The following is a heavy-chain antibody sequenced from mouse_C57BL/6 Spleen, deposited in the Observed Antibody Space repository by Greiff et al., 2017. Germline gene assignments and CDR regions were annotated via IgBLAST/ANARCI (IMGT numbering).Heavy chain of an antibody. CDR3: TRYYGSSLWYFDV. CDR2: LDPENGDT. D-gene: IGHD1-1*01. Sequence: EVQLQQSGAELVRPGASVKLSCTASGFNIKDDYMHWVKQRPEQGLEWIGWLDPENGDTEYASKFQGKATITADTSSNTAYLQLSSLTSEDTAVYYCTRYYGSSLWYFDVWGTGTTVTVAS. J-gene: IGHJ1*03. V-gene: IGHV14-4*01. CDR1: GFNIKDDY.